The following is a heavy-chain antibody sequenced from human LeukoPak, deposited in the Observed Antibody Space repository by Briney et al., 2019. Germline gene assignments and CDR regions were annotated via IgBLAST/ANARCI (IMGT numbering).Heavy chain of an antibody. V-gene: IGHV1-2*02. CDR1: GYTFTSYD. D-gene: IGHD3-10*01. Sequence: GASVKVSCTASGYTFTSYDINWVRQAPGLGLEWMGWINPNSGGTNYAQKFQGRVTMTRDTSISTTYMELSRLRSDDTAVYYCARDITMVRGVSGCWGQGTLVTVSS. J-gene: IGHJ4*02. CDR2: INPNSGGT. CDR3: ARDITMVRGVSGC.